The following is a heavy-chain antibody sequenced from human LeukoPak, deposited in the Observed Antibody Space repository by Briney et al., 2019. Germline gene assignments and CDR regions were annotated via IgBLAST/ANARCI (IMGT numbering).Heavy chain of an antibody. J-gene: IGHJ4*02. Sequence: GESLKISCKGSGYSFTSYWIGWVRQMPGKGLEWMGIIYPGDSDTRYSPSFQGQVTISADKSISTAYLQWSSLKASDTAMYYCARQPLGSPPGSYFDYWGQGTLVTVSS. CDR1: GYSFTSYW. D-gene: IGHD3-10*01. CDR2: IYPGDSDT. V-gene: IGHV5-51*01. CDR3: ARQPLGSPPGSYFDY.